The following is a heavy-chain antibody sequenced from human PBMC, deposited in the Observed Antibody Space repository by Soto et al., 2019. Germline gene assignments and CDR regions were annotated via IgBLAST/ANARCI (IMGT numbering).Heavy chain of an antibody. D-gene: IGHD3-10*01. J-gene: IGHJ4*02. CDR2: ISSSSSYI. V-gene: IGHV3-21*04. CDR3: AKVAMVRGVITSGHYYFDY. CDR1: GFTFSSYS. Sequence: GGSLRLSCAASGFTFSSYSMNWVRQAPGKGLEWVSSISSSSSYIYYADSVKGRFTISRDNAKNSLYLQMNSLRAEDTAVYYCAKVAMVRGVITSGHYYFDYWGQGTLVTVSS.